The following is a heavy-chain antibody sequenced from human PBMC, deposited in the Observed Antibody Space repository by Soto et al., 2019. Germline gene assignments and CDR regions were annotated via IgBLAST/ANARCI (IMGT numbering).Heavy chain of an antibody. CDR3: ARFIAAAGHDY. Sequence: GGSLRLSCLASGFPFNDYYMSWIRQAPGKGLEWVSYISSSGSTIYYADSVKGRFTISRDNAKNSLYLQMNSLRAEDTAVYYCARFIAAAGHDYWVQGTLVTVSS. CDR1: GFPFNDYY. D-gene: IGHD6-13*01. CDR2: ISSSGSTI. J-gene: IGHJ4*02. V-gene: IGHV3-11*01.